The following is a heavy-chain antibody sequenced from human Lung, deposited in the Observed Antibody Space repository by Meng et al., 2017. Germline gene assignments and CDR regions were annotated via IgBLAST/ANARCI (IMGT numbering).Heavy chain of an antibody. Sequence: QRQLQESVPGLGKPSETLSLTSTVSGGSISSSSYYWGWIRQPPGKGLEWIGSIYYSGSTYYNPSLKSRVSISVDTSKSQFSLRLSSVTAADTAVYYCARGEYDSSGYYLEYFQLWGQGTLVTVSS. CDR2: IYYSGST. J-gene: IGHJ1*01. V-gene: IGHV4-39*07. CDR3: ARGEYDSSGYYLEYFQL. CDR1: GGSISSSSYY. D-gene: IGHD3-22*01.